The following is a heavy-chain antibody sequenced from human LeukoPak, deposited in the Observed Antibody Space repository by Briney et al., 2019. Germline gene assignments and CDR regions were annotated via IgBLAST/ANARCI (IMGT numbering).Heavy chain of an antibody. CDR2: INPNSGGT. V-gene: IGHV1-2*02. CDR1: GYTFTCYY. D-gene: IGHD2-21*02. J-gene: IGHJ4*02. Sequence: ASVKVSCKASGYTFTCYYMHWVRQAPGQGLEWMGWINPNSGGTNYAQKFQGRVTMTRDTSISTAYMELSRLRSDDTAVYYCMSRNAVVVTANPYYFDYWGQGTLVTVSS. CDR3: MSRNAVVVTANPYYFDY.